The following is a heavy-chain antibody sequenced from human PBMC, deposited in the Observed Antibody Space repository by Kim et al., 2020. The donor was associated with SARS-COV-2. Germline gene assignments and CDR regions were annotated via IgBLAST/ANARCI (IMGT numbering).Heavy chain of an antibody. J-gene: IGHJ4*02. Sequence: KDNADTGKGRFTITRDHAKRTLNLQLNSLRAEDTAVYYCAAGYSSSWGDYWGQGTLVTVSS. CDR3: AAGYSSSWGDY. CDR2: K. D-gene: IGHD6-13*01. V-gene: IGHV3-30*02.